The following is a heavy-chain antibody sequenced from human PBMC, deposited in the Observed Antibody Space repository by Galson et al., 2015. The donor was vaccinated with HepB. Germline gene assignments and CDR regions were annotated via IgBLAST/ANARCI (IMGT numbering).Heavy chain of an antibody. CDR1: GFTYSRYW. Sequence: SLRLSCAASGFTYSRYWMNWVRQAPGKGLEWVANVNQDGSEENYADSVKGRFTISRDNAKNSLSLQMNSLRVEDTAVYYCARDRAMDDYWGQGTLVTVSS. V-gene: IGHV3-7*01. J-gene: IGHJ4*02. D-gene: IGHD5-18*01. CDR2: VNQDGSEE. CDR3: ARDRAMDDY.